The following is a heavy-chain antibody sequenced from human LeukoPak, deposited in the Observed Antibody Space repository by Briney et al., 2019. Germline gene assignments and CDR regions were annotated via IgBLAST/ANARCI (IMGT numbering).Heavy chain of an antibody. V-gene: IGHV3-20*04. CDR2: INWNGGST. CDR1: GFTFDDYG. D-gene: IGHD3-10*01. Sequence: SGGSLRLSCAASGFTFDDYGMSWVRQAPGKGLEWVSGINWNGGSTGYADSVKGRFTISRDNAKNSLYLQMNSLRAEDTALYYCARATYYYGSGSYYAGAQSYWGQGTLVTVSS. CDR3: ARATYYYGSGSYYAGAQSY. J-gene: IGHJ4*02.